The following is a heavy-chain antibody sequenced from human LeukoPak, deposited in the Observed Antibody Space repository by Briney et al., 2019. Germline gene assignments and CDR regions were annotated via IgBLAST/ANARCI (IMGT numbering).Heavy chain of an antibody. Sequence: SETLSLTRTVSGGSISSYYWSWIRQPPGKGLEWIGYIYYSGSTNYNPSLKSRVTISVDTSKNQFSLKLSSVTAADTAVYYCARVVGLPDWYFDLWGRGTLVTVSS. V-gene: IGHV4-59*01. CDR2: IYYSGST. CDR3: ARVVGLPDWYFDL. J-gene: IGHJ2*01. CDR1: GGSISSYY. D-gene: IGHD1-26*01.